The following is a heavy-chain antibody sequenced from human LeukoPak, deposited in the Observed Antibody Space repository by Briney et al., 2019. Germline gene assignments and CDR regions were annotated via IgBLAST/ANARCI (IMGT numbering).Heavy chain of an antibody. D-gene: IGHD4-17*01. CDR3: AKDLYGDYGEYYFDY. CDR2: ISWNSGSI. J-gene: IGHJ4*02. CDR1: GFTFDDYA. Sequence: PGGSLRLSCAASGFTFDDYAMHWVRQDPGKGLEWVSGISWNSGSIGYADSVKGRFTISRDNAKNSLYLQMNSLRAEDTALYYCAKDLYGDYGEYYFDYWGQGTPVTVSS. V-gene: IGHV3-9*01.